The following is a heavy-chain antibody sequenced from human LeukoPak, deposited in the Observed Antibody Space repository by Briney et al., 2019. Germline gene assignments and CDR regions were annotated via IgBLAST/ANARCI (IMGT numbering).Heavy chain of an antibody. V-gene: IGHV4-4*09. Sequence: PSETLSLTCTVSGGSISSYYWSWIRQPPGKGLEWIGYIYTSGSTNYNPSLKSRVTISVDTSKNQFSLKLSSVTSADTAVYYCARHQTYPEEDWLLLNYWGQGTLVTVPS. CDR1: GGSISSYY. D-gene: IGHD3-9*01. CDR3: ARHQTYPEEDWLLLNY. CDR2: IYTSGST. J-gene: IGHJ4*02.